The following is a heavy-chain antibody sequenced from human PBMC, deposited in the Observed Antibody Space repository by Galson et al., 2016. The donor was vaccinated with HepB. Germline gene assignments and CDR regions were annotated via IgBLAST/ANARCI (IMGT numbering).Heavy chain of an antibody. J-gene: IGHJ4*02. CDR1: GFSSSNYW. D-gene: IGHD5-24*01. CDR2: IYRDGSGT. CDR3: VRDGDAYNFDF. V-gene: IGHV3-74*01. Sequence: SLRLSCAASGFSSSNYWMHWVRQAPGKGLVWVSRIYRDGSGTNYADSVKGRFTMSRDNAKNTMYLQMNSLRAEDTAVYYCVRDGDAYNFDFWGQGTLVTVSS.